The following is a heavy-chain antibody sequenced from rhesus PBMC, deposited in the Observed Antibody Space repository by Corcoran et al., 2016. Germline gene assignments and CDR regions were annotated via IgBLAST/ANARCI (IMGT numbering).Heavy chain of an antibody. D-gene: IGHD4-23*01. CDR1: GYSFTSYV. CDR3: AADRNTYIDY. CDR2: IHPGYGST. V-gene: IGHV1-70*01. J-gene: IGHJ4*01. Sequence: QEQLVQSGAEVKKPGASVKVSCKASGYSFTSYVISWLRQDPGQGFEWMGGIHPGYGSTSDAQKFQGRVTITADMSTSTVYMELGSLRSEDMAVYYCAADRNTYIDYWGQGVLVTVSS.